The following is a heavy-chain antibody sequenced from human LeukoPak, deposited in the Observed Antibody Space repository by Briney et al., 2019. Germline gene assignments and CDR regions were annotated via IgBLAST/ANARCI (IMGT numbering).Heavy chain of an antibody. Sequence: ASVKVSCKASGYTFTSYGISWVRQAPGQGLEWMGWISAYNGNTNYAQKLQGRVTMTRDTSTSTVYMELSSLRSEDTAVYYCVSSSTAMATGYAFDIWGQGTMVTVSS. V-gene: IGHV1-18*01. J-gene: IGHJ3*02. CDR1: GYTFTSYG. CDR3: VSSSTAMATGYAFDI. D-gene: IGHD5-18*01. CDR2: ISAYNGNT.